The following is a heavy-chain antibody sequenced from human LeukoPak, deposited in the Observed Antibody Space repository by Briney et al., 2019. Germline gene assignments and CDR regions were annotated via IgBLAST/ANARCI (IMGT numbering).Heavy chain of an antibody. V-gene: IGHV3-43*01. CDR3: VKDLSYESSGSYFDS. CDR2: ISWDGTT. CDR1: GFTFEEYT. J-gene: IGHJ4*02. Sequence: GGSLRLSCAASGFTFEEYTMHWVRQAPGKTLEWVALISWDGTTYYTDSVKGRFTISRDNRKASLYLQMDTLRSEDAAFYYCVKDLSYESSGSYFDSWGQGTLVTVS. D-gene: IGHD3-22*01.